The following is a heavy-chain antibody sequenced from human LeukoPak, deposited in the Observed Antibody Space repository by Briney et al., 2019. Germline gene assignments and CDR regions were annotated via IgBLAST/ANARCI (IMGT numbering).Heavy chain of an antibody. CDR1: GGTFSSYA. D-gene: IGHD3-3*01. CDR3: AIVLENITIFGVVYYGMDV. CDR2: IIPILGIA. V-gene: IGHV1-69*04. Sequence: RASVKVSCKASGGTFSSYAISWVRQAPGQGLEWMGRIIPILGIANYAQKFQGRVTITADKSTSTAYMELSSLRSEDTAVYYCAIVLENITIFGVVYYGMDVWGQGTTVTVSS. J-gene: IGHJ6*02.